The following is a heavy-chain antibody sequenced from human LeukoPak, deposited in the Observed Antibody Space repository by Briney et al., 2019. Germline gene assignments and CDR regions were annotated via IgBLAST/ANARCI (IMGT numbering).Heavy chain of an antibody. V-gene: IGHV4-39*01. J-gene: IGHJ4*02. Sequence: SETLSLTCTVSGGSISSRSSYWGWIRQPPGKGLEWIGSIFYSGNTYYNPSLSSRVTISLDTSKNQFSLRLSSVTAADTAVYYCATTTGDYESSGDFDYWGQGTLVTVSS. CDR2: IFYSGNT. CDR1: GGSISSRSSY. CDR3: ATTTGDYESSGDFDY. D-gene: IGHD3-22*01.